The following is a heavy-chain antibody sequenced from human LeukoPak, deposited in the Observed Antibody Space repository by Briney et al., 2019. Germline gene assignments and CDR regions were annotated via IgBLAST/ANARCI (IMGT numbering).Heavy chain of an antibody. CDR2: INPSGGST. CDR3: AREYNRSSPVGFFDY. J-gene: IGHJ4*02. CDR1: GYTFTSYY. Sequence: ASVKVSCKASGYTFTSYYMHWVRQAPGQGLEWMGIINPSGGSTSYAQKFQGRVTMTRDMSTSTVYMELSSLRSEDTAVYYCAREYNRSSPVGFFDYWGQGTLVTVSS. D-gene: IGHD6-13*01. V-gene: IGHV1-46*01.